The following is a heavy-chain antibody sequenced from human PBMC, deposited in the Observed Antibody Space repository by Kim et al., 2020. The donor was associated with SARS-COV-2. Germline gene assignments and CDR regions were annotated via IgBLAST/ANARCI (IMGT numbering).Heavy chain of an antibody. CDR3: ARLLDFWSGYHYYYYMDV. V-gene: IGHV4-59*08. J-gene: IGHJ6*03. Sequence: KSRVTISVDTSKNQFSLKLSSVTAADTAVYYCARLLDFWSGYHYYYYMDVWGKGTTVTVSS. D-gene: IGHD3-3*01.